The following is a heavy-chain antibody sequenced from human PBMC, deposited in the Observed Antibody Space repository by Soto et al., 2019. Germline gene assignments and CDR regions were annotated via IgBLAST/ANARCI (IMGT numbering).Heavy chain of an antibody. Sequence: GGSLRLSCAAPGFTFSSYAMSWVRQAPGKGLEWVSAISGSGGSTYYADSVKGRFTISRDNSKNTLYLQMNSLRAEDTAVYYCAKGYDFWSGSAYYYYGMDVWGQGTTVTVSS. CDR2: ISGSGGST. V-gene: IGHV3-23*01. J-gene: IGHJ6*02. CDR1: GFTFSSYA. CDR3: AKGYDFWSGSAYYYYGMDV. D-gene: IGHD3-3*01.